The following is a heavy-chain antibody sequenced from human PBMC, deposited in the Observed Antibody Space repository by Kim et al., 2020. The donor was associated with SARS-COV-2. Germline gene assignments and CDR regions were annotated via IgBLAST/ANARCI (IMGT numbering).Heavy chain of an antibody. Sequence: VGSLRLSCVVSGLTFTSHVMSWFRQGPGKGLEWVSDFRPTGINTYYADSVKGRFTISRDNSKNTLYLQINDLRADDTAVYYCAFREPLAYWGQGTLVTVSS. D-gene: IGHD1-26*01. CDR2: FRPTGINT. CDR1: GLTFTSHV. V-gene: IGHV3-23*01. J-gene: IGHJ4*02. CDR3: AFREPLAY.